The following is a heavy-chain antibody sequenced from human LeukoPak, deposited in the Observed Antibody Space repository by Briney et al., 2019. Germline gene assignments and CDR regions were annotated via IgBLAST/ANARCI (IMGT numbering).Heavy chain of an antibody. CDR3: ARGLGYCTSTTCLLPFDY. Sequence: GRSLRLSCAASGFTVRTYYMTWVRQAPGKGLECVSVIYSGGSTYYVDSVKGRFTVSRDNSKNTLYLQMNSLRAEDTAMYYCARGLGYCTSTTCLLPFDYWGQGTLVTVSS. D-gene: IGHD2-2*01. V-gene: IGHV3-53*01. CDR2: IYSGGST. J-gene: IGHJ4*02. CDR1: GFTVRTYY.